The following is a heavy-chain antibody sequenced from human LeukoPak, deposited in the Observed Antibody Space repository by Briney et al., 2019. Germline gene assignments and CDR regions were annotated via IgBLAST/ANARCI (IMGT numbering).Heavy chain of an antibody. Sequence: SETLSLTCTVSGGSISSYYWSWIRQHPGKGLEWIGYIYYSGSTYYNPSLKSRVTISVDTSKNQFSLKLSSVTAADTAVYYCASANPSPGYQWLTSGGYYFDYWGQGTLVTVSS. CDR2: IYYSGST. CDR1: GGSISSYY. V-gene: IGHV4-59*06. D-gene: IGHD6-19*01. CDR3: ASANPSPGYQWLTSGGYYFDY. J-gene: IGHJ4*02.